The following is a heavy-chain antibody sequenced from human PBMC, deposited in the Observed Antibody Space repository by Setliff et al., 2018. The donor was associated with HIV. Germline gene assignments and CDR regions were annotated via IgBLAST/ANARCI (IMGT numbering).Heavy chain of an antibody. D-gene: IGHD5-18*01. V-gene: IGHV1-2*02. Sequence: ASVKVSCKASGYTFTNYYMHWVRQAPGQGLEWMAWINPNSGGTNYAQRFQGRVTMTRDTSISTAYMELSRLRSDDTAVYYCARTLPQYTNLFDYWGQGTLVTVSS. CDR2: INPNSGGT. CDR3: ARTLPQYTNLFDY. CDR1: GYTFTNYY. J-gene: IGHJ4*02.